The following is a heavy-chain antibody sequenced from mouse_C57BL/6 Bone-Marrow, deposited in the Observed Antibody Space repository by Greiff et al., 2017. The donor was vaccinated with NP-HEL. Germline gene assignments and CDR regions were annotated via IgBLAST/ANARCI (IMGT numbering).Heavy chain of an antibody. J-gene: IGHJ2*01. D-gene: IGHD3-3*01. CDR3: AREGPFLYYFDY. V-gene: IGHV1-69*01. Sequence: QVQLKQPGAELVMPGASVKLSCKASGYTFTSYWMHWVKQRPGQGLEWIGEIDPSDSYTNYNQKFKGKSTLTVDKSSSTAYMQLSSLTSEDSAVYYCAREGPFLYYFDYWGQGTTLTVSS. CDR2: IDPSDSYT. CDR1: GYTFTSYW.